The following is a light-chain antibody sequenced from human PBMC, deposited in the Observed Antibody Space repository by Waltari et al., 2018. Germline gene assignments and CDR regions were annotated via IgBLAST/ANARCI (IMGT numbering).Light chain of an antibody. CDR3: SSYTRSSRLV. CDR2: DVD. Sequence: QSALTQPASVSGSPGQSITISCTGTSSDIGANDYVPWYQQHPSKAPQLIIFDVDKRPSGISIRFSASKSDNTASLTISGLQAEDEADYYCSSYTRSSRLVFGGGTKLVVL. CDR1: SSDIGANDY. V-gene: IGLV2-14*03. J-gene: IGLJ2*01.